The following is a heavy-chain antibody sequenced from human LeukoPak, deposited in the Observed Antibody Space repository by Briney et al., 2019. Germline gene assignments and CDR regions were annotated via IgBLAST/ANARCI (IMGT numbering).Heavy chain of an antibody. V-gene: IGHV3-66*01. J-gene: IGHJ3*02. CDR2: MYSDGNT. Sequence: GALRLSCAVSEFNVNNNYMSWVRQAPGKGLEWLSVMYSDGNTFYAGSVKGRFTVSRDNSKNTLYLQLHRLRAEDTAVYYCARDLFTTEAFDTWGQGTVVTVSS. CDR3: ARDLFTTEAFDT. D-gene: IGHD1-1*01. CDR1: EFNVNNNY.